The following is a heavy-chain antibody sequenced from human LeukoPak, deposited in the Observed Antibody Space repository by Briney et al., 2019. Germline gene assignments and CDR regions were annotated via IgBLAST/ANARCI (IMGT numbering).Heavy chain of an antibody. CDR3: ARDSTAGYCSGGSCYSSWWFDP. V-gene: IGHV1-46*01. CDR1: GYTFTSHY. CDR2: INPSGGST. Sequence: ASVKVSCKASGYTFTSHYMHWERQAPGQGLEWVGIINPSGGSTSYAQKFQGRVTMTRDTSTSTVYMELSSLRSEDTAVYYCARDSTAGYCSGGSCYSSWWFDPWGQGTLVTVSS. J-gene: IGHJ5*02. D-gene: IGHD2-15*01.